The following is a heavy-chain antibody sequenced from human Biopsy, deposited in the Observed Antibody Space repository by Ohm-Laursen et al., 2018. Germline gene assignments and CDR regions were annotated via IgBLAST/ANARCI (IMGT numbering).Heavy chain of an antibody. CDR1: GYSFSNYG. J-gene: IGHJ4*02. CDR2: ISDYSGKT. V-gene: IGHV1-18*01. CDR3: AADINVWNVNY. Sequence: SVKVSCKASGYSFSNYGISWVRQAPGHGLEWMGWISDYSGKTNYAQKFQGRVTMTTVTSTTTAYMELRSLRSEDTAVYYCAADINVWNVNYWGQGTQVTVSS. D-gene: IGHD1-1*01.